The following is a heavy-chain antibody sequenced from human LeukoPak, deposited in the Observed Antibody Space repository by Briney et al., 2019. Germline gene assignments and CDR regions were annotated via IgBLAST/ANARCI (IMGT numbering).Heavy chain of an antibody. CDR1: GGSFSGYY. CDR3: XXXXVLXXXXELFTPTRQKYYFDY. D-gene: IGHD3-10*01. Sequence: SETLSLTCAVYGGSFSGYYWSWIRQPPGKGLEWIGEINHSGSTNYNPSLKSRVTISVDTSKNQFSLKLSSVTAADTAVYYCXXXXVLXXXXELFTPTRQKYYFDYWGQGTLVTVSS. J-gene: IGHJ4*02. V-gene: IGHV4-34*01. CDR2: INHSGST.